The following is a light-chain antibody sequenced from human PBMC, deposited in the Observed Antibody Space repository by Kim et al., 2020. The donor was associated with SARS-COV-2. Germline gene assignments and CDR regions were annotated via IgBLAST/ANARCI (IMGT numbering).Light chain of an antibody. CDR1: KLGDKY. J-gene: IGLJ3*02. CDR2: QDS. Sequence: SVSPGQTASITCSGDKLGDKYACLYQQKPGQSPVLVIYQDSKRPSGIPERFSGSNSGNTATLTISGTQAMDEADYYCQAWDSSTEVFGGGTQLTVL. CDR3: QAWDSSTEV. V-gene: IGLV3-1*01.